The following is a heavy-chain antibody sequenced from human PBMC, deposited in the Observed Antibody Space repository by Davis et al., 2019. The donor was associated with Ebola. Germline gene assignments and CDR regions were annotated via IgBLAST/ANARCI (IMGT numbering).Heavy chain of an antibody. V-gene: IGHV3-30-3*01. D-gene: IGHD6-13*01. CDR1: GFTFSSYA. Sequence: GGSLRLSCAASGFTFSSYAMHWVRQAPGKGLEWVAVISYDGSNKYYADSVKGRFTISRDNSKNTLYLQMNSLRAEDTAVYYCAGGGYSSSCHDYWGQGTLVTVSS. J-gene: IGHJ4*02. CDR2: ISYDGSNK. CDR3: AGGGYSSSCHDY.